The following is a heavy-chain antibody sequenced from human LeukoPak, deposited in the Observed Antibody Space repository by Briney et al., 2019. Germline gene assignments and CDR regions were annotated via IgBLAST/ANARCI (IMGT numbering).Heavy chain of an antibody. V-gene: IGHV1-18*01. Sequence: ASVKVSCKASGYTFTSYGISWVRQAPGQGLEWMGWISAYNGNTNYAQKLQGRVTMTTDTSTSTAYMELRSLRSDGTAVYYCARDRHVIRQWLGNWFDPWGQGTLVTVSS. CDR1: GYTFTSYG. D-gene: IGHD6-19*01. J-gene: IGHJ5*02. CDR3: ARDRHVIRQWLGNWFDP. CDR2: ISAYNGNT.